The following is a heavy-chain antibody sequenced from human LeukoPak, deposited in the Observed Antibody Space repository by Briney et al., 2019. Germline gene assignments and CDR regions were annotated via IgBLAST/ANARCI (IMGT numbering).Heavy chain of an antibody. CDR2: IGPYNGNT. CDR1: GYTFTTYG. Sequence: ASVKVPCKASGYTFTTYGISWVRQAPGQGLEWMGWIGPYNGNTTSAQKVQGRVTMTTDTSTRTAYMELRSLRSDDTAVYYCARGHIGVPFDYWGQGTMVTVSS. D-gene: IGHD3-10*01. CDR3: ARGHIGVPFDY. V-gene: IGHV1-18*01. J-gene: IGHJ4*02.